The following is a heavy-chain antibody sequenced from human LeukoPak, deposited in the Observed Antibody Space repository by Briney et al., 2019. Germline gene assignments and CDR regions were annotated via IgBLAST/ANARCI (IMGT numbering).Heavy chain of an antibody. J-gene: IGHJ4*02. CDR3: ARGDSSGQGPDY. CDR2: IIPIFGTA. Sequence: ASVKVSCKASGGTFSSYAIGWVRQAPGQGLEWMGGIIPIFGTANYAQKFQGRVTITTDESTSTAYMELSSLRSEDTAVYYCARGDSSGQGPDYWGQGTLVTVSS. CDR1: GGTFSSYA. V-gene: IGHV1-69*05. D-gene: IGHD3-22*01.